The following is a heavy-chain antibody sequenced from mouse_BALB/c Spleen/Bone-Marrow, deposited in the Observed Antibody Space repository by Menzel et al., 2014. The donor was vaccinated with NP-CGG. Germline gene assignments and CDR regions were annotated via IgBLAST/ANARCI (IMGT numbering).Heavy chain of an antibody. CDR3: ARNGGQLGLRYFDH. CDR2: ISYSGST. Sequence: ESGPGLVKPSQSLSLTCTVTGYSITSDYAWNWIRQFPGNKLEWMGYISYSGSTSYNPSLKSRISITRDTSKNQFFLQLNSVTTEDTATYYCARNGGQLGLRYFDHWGQGTTLTVSS. J-gene: IGHJ2*01. CDR1: GYSITSDYA. V-gene: IGHV3-2*02. D-gene: IGHD3-2*01.